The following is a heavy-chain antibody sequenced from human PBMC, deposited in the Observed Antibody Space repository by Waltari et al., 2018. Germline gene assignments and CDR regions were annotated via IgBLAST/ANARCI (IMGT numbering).Heavy chain of an antibody. D-gene: IGHD3-22*01. CDR1: GGSISSYY. Sequence: QVQLQESGPGLVKPSETLSLTCTVSGGSISSYYWSWIRQPPGQGLEWIGYIYYSGSTNYNPSLKSRVTISVDTSKNQFSLKLSSVTAADTAVYYCARHEDRYYYDSSGLNWFDPWGQGTLVTVSS. CDR3: ARHEDRYYYDSSGLNWFDP. V-gene: IGHV4-59*08. CDR2: IYYSGST. J-gene: IGHJ5*02.